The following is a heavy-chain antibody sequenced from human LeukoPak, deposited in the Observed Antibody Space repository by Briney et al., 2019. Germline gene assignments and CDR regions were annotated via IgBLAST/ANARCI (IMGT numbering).Heavy chain of an antibody. J-gene: IGHJ6*02. D-gene: IGHD2-21*02. CDR3: AKDISLLCGDCSPFWYYGMDV. CDR2: TSRSTSTI. V-gene: IGHV3-48*01. CDR1: GFTFSSYG. Sequence: PGGSLRLSCAASGFTFSSYGMNWVRQAPGKGLEWLSYTSRSTSTIYYADSVKGRFTISRDNSKNTLYLQMNSLRAEDTAVYYCAKDISLLCGDCSPFWYYGMDVWGQGTTVTVSS.